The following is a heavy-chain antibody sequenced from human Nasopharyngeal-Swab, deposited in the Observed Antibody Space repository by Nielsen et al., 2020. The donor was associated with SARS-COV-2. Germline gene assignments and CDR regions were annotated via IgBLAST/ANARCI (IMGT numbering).Heavy chain of an antibody. D-gene: IGHD4-17*01. CDR3: ARDAPAHYGAFY. CDR1: GFTFSSFG. V-gene: IGHV3-30*03. CDR2: IANDASNA. J-gene: IGHJ4*02. Sequence: GESLKISCAASGFTFSSFGMHWVRQAPGKGLEWVAFIANDASNAYYGESVKGRFSIARDSSKNTLYLQMDSLRGEDTAVYYCARDAPAHYGAFYWGRGTLVTVSS.